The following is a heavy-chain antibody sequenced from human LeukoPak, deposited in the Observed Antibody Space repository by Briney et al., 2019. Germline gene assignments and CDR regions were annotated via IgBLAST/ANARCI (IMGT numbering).Heavy chain of an antibody. CDR3: ARGGWYFDY. CDR1: GFTLSDHW. Sequence: GGSLRLSCAASGFTLSDHWMTWVRQAPGKGLEWVAYIKQDGSEKYYVDSVKGRFTISRDNSNNSLYLQMNSLRPEDTAVYYCARGGWYFDYWGQGTLVTVSS. CDR2: IKQDGSEK. J-gene: IGHJ4*02. V-gene: IGHV3-7*04. D-gene: IGHD6-19*01.